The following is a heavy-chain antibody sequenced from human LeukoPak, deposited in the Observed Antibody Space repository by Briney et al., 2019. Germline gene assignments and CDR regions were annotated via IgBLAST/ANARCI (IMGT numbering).Heavy chain of an antibody. CDR2: ISYDGSNK. CDR1: GFTFSSYG. Sequence: GGSLRLSCAASGFTFSSYGMHWVRQAPGKGLEWVTFISYDGSNKYFADSVKGRFTISRDNSKNTLYLQMNSLRAKDTAVYYCAKDQGPSYNWFDPWGQGTLVTVSS. V-gene: IGHV3-30*02. J-gene: IGHJ5*02. CDR3: AKDQGPSYNWFDP.